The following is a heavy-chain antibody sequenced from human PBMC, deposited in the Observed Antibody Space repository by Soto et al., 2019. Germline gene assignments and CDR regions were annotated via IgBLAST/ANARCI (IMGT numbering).Heavy chain of an antibody. CDR2: IYPGDSDT. CDR3: ARFRIVRAARPTEDAFDI. J-gene: IGHJ3*02. D-gene: IGHD1-26*01. CDR1: GCSFTSYW. V-gene: IGHV5-51*01. Sequence: GESLKISCKGSGCSFTSYWIGWVRQMPGKGLEWMGIIYPGDSDTRYSPSFQGQVTISADKSISTAYLQWSSLKASDTAMYYCARFRIVRAARPTEDAFDIWGQGTMVTVSS.